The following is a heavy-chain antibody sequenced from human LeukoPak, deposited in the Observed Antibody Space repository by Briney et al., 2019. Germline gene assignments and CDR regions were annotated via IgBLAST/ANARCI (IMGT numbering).Heavy chain of an antibody. CDR2: IKHDGSEK. J-gene: IGHJ4*02. CDR1: GFIFNHYW. CDR3: ARDPDGPDY. V-gene: IGHV3-7*01. D-gene: IGHD5-24*01. Sequence: GGSLRLSCAASGFIFNHYWMAWVRQAPGKGLEWVANIKHDGSEKNYVDSVRGRFTISRDNAKNLVYLQMISLRVEDTAVYYCARDPDGPDYWGQGTLVAVSS.